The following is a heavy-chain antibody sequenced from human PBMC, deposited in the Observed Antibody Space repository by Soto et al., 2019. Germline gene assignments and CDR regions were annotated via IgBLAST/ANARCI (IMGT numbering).Heavy chain of an antibody. D-gene: IGHD3-3*01. CDR1: GYTFTSYG. Sequence: ASVEVSCKASGYTFTSYGICWVRQAPGQGLEWMGWISAYNGNTNYAQKLQGRVTMTTDTSTSTSYMELRSLRSDDTAVYYCARGTQSITIFGVVINPLDYWGQGTLVTVSS. J-gene: IGHJ4*02. V-gene: IGHV1-18*01. CDR2: ISAYNGNT. CDR3: ARGTQSITIFGVVINPLDY.